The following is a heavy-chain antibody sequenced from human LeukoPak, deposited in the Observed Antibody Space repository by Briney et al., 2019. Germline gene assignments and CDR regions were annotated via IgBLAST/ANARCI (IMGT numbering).Heavy chain of an antibody. V-gene: IGHV4-34*01. J-gene: IGHJ1*01. CDR2: INHSGST. CDR1: GGSFSGYY. D-gene: IGHD3-3*01. Sequence: SETLSLTCAVYGGSFSGYYWSWIRQPPGKGLEWIGEINHSGSTNYNTSLKSRVTISVATSKNQFSLKLSSVTAADTAVYYCARRYDFWSGYYGYFQHWGQGTLVTVSS. CDR3: ARRYDFWSGYYGYFQH.